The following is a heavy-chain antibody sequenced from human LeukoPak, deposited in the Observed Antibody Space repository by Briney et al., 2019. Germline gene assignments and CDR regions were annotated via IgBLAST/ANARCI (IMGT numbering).Heavy chain of an antibody. CDR3: AREGIAAGSFYFDY. J-gene: IGHJ4*02. V-gene: IGHV4-4*07. D-gene: IGHD6-13*01. CDR2: IYTSGST. Sequence: PSETLSLTCTVSGGSISSYYWSWIRQPAGKGLEWIGRIYTSGSTNYNPSLKSRVTMSVDTSKNQFSLKLSSVTAADTAVYYCAREGIAAGSFYFDYWRQGTLVTVSS. CDR1: GGSISSYY.